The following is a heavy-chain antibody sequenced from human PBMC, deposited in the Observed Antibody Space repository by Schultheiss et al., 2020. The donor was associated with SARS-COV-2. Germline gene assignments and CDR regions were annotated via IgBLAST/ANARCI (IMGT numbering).Heavy chain of an antibody. V-gene: IGHV4-61*01. J-gene: IGHJ1*01. CDR3: ARGSRTLRGLWGSYRPSAEYFQH. CDR2: IYYSGST. CDR1: GGSISSSSYY. D-gene: IGHD3-16*02. Sequence: SETLSLTCTVSGGSISSSSYYWSWIRQPPGKGLEWIGYIYYSGSTNYNPSLKSRVTISVDTSKNQFSLKLSSVTAADTAVYYCARGSRTLRGLWGSYRPSAEYFQHWGQGTLVTVSS.